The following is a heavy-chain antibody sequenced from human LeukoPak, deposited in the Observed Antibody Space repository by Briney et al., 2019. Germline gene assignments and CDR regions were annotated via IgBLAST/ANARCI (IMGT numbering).Heavy chain of an antibody. J-gene: IGHJ4*02. CDR1: GFTFSNYA. V-gene: IGHV3-23*01. CDR2: IRDSAGST. CDR3: GFDY. Sequence: GGSLRLSCAASGFTFSNYAMSWVRQAPGKGLEWVSSIRDSAGSTYYADSVRGRFSVSRDNSKNTLYLQMNSLRVDDTAVYYCGFDYWGQGTLVTVSS.